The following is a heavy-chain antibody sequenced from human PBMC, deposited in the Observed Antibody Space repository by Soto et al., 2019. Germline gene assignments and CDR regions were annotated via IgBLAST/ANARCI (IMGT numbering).Heavy chain of an antibody. CDR1: GGSISSSSYY. Sequence: SETLSLTCTVSGGSISSSSYYWGWIRQPPGKGLEWIGGLHYSGSTYYNPSLKSRVTISVDTSKNQFSLKLSSVTAADTAVYYCASHITIFGVVIPTYLFDPWGQGTLVTVSS. D-gene: IGHD3-3*01. CDR2: LHYSGST. J-gene: IGHJ5*02. CDR3: ASHITIFGVVIPTYLFDP. V-gene: IGHV4-39*01.